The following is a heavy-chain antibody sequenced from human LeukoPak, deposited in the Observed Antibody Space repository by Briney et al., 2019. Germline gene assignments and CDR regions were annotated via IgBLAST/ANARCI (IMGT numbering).Heavy chain of an antibody. CDR1: GFTFSSYW. D-gene: IGHD3-10*01. J-gene: IGHJ4*02. CDR2: IKQDGSEK. CDR3: ARVEVRGVIITQYYFGY. V-gene: IGHV3-7*01. Sequence: GSLRLSCAASGFTFSSYWMSWVRQAPGKGLEWVANIKQDGSEKYYVDSVKGRFTISRDNAKNSLYLQMNSLRAEDTAVYYCARVEVRGVIITQYYFGYWGQGTLVTVSS.